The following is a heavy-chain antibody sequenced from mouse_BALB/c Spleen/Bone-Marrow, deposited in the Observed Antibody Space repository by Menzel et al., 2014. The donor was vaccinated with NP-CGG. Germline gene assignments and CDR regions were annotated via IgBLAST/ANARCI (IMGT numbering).Heavy chain of an antibody. D-gene: IGHD2-1*01. V-gene: IGHV14-1*02. CDR2: IDPENGNT. J-gene: IGHJ3*01. Sequence: EVNVVESGAELVRPGALVKLSCKASGFNIKDYYMHWVKQRPEQGLEWIGWIDPENGNTIYDPKFQGKASITADTSSNTAYLQLSSLTSEDTAVYYCAGGNYRFAYWGQGTLVTVSA. CDR1: GFNIKDYY. CDR3: AGGNYRFAY.